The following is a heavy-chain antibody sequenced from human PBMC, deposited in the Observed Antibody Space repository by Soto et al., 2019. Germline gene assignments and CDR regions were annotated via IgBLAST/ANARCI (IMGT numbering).Heavy chain of an antibody. D-gene: IGHD3-10*01. Sequence: QVQLVQSGAEVRKPGSSVKVSCKASDGGTFSSYPFNWVRQAPGQGLEWMGGIVPILGAINYAQKFKGRLTIPADDSTRTVYMELSSLTSADTAFYYFARDGTATMVRGAQKWGQGTLVTVSS. CDR2: IVPILGAI. CDR1: DGGTFSSYP. CDR3: ARDGTATMVRGAQK. J-gene: IGHJ4*02. V-gene: IGHV1-69*01.